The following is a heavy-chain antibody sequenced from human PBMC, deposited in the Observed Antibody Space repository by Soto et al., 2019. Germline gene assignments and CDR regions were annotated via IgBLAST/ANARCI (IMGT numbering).Heavy chain of an antibody. V-gene: IGHV1-2*04. J-gene: IGHJ5*02. Sequence: GASVKVSCKASGYTFTGYYMHWVRQAPGQGLEWMGWINPNSGGTNYAQKFQGWVTMTRDTSISTAYMELSRLRSDDTAVYYCARDLVGFSSGTNWIDPWGQGTLVTVSS. CDR1: GYTFTGYY. D-gene: IGHD6-6*01. CDR3: ARDLVGFSSGTNWIDP. CDR2: INPNSGGT.